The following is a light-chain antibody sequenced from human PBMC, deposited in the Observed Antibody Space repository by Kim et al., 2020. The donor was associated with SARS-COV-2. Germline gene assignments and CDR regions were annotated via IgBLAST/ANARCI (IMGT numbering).Light chain of an antibody. J-gene: IGLJ3*02. CDR3: SAWDATLSAWV. V-gene: IGLV10-54*01. CDR2: RNE. CDR1: SKNLGDIG. Sequence: KTAALTCTGNSKNLGDIGAAWPFPHRGHPPKLLFYRNEKRPSGISERLSVSRSGNTASLTITGLQPDDEGDYYCSAWDATLSAWVFGGGTQLTVL.